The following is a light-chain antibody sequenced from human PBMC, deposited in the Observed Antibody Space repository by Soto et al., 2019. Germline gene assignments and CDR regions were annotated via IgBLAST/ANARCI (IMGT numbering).Light chain of an antibody. CDR3: QQYGNSPFT. Sequence: EIVLTQSPGTLSLSPGERATLXXRASQSVSSSYLAWYQQKPGQAPRLXIYGASSRAIGIPDMFSGSEAGTDSTLTISRLEPEDFVVYYCQQYGNSPFTFGQGTRLEIK. V-gene: IGKV3-20*01. CDR2: GAS. CDR1: QSVSSSY. J-gene: IGKJ5*01.